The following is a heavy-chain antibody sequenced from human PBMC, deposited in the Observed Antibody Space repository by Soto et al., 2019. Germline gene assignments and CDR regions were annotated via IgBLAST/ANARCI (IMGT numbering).Heavy chain of an antibody. CDR3: ARGDTIFGVVINY. D-gene: IGHD3-3*01. CDR1: GFTCSGHG. J-gene: IGHJ4*02. V-gene: IGHV3-33*01. Sequence: VGSMRLSCASSGFTCSGHGRHLVRQAPGKGLEWVAVIWYDGINKYYADSVKGRFTISRDNSKNTLYLQMNSLRAEDTAVYYCARGDTIFGVVINYWGQGTLVTVSS. CDR2: IWYDGINK.